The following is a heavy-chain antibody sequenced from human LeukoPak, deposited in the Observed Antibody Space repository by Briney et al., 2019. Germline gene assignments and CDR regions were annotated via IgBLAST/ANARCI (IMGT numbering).Heavy chain of an antibody. Sequence: PGGSLRLSCAAARFTLSIYTMNWDRQAPGKGLEWVSYISSSSSTIYHADSVKGRFTISRDNAKNSLYLQMNSLRAEDTAVYYCARNPTTIDSYFDHWGQGTLVTVSS. CDR3: ARNPTTIDSYFDH. J-gene: IGHJ4*02. D-gene: IGHD5-12*01. CDR1: RFTLSIYT. CDR2: ISSSSSTI. V-gene: IGHV3-48*01.